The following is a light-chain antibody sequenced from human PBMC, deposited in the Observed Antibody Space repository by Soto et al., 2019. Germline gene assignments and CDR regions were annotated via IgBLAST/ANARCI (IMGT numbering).Light chain of an antibody. CDR1: SSDVGSYNL. J-gene: IGLJ2*01. V-gene: IGLV2-23*01. CDR2: EGS. Sequence: QSALTQPASVSGSPGQSITISCTGTSSDVGSYNLVSWYQQHPGKAPKLMIYEGSKRPSGVSNRFSGSKSGNTASLTNSGLQAEDEADYYCCSYAGRSTYVVFGGGTKLTVL. CDR3: CSYAGRSTYVV.